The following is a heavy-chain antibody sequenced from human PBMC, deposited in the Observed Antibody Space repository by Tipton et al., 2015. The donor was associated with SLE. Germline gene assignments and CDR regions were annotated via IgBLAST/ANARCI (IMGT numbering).Heavy chain of an antibody. CDR3: AREHPLYDAFYI. CDR2: FSYDGSHK. CDR1: GFTFSTYA. V-gene: IGHV3-30*04. J-gene: IGHJ3*02. Sequence: SLRLSCAASGFTFSTYAMHWVRQAPGKGLEWVAVFSYDGSHKYYADSVKGRFTISRDNSKNSLYLQMNSLRAEDTAVYYCAREHPLYDAFYISGLGPMVTVSS.